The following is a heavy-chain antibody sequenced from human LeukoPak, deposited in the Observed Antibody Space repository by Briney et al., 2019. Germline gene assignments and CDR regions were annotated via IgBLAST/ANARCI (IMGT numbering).Heavy chain of an antibody. J-gene: IGHJ4*02. CDR1: GYTFTGYY. CDR3: ARERPEYSGSPNYFDY. D-gene: IGHD1-26*01. V-gene: IGHV1-2*02. Sequence: GASVKVSCKASGYTFTGYYMHWVRQAPGQGLEWMGWINPNSGGTNYAQKFQGRVTMTRDTSISTVYMELSSLRSEDTAVYYCARERPEYSGSPNYFDYWGQGTLVTVSS. CDR2: INPNSGGT.